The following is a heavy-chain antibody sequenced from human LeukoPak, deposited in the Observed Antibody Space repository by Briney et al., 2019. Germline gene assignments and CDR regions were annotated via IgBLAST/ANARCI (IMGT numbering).Heavy chain of an antibody. CDR3: ARERAAAGRNYGMDV. V-gene: IGHV3-66*01. J-gene: IGHJ6*02. CDR2: IYSGGST. CDR1: GFTFSSYA. Sequence: GGSLRLSCAASGFTFSSYAMSWVRQAPGKGLEWVSVIYSGGSTYYADSVKGRFTISRDNSKNTLYLQMNSLRAEDTAVYYCARERAAAGRNYGMDVWGQGTTVTVSS. D-gene: IGHD6-13*01.